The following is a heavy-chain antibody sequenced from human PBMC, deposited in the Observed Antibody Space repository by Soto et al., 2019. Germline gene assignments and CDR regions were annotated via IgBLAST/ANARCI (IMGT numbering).Heavy chain of an antibody. D-gene: IGHD6-13*01. V-gene: IGHV3-30-3*01. CDR3: ARDYSSGWCLDY. CDR1: GFPFSADA. CDR2: ISYDGNNK. J-gene: IGHJ4*02. Sequence: QVQLVESGGGVVQPGNSLRLSCAGSGFPFSADAMHWVRQAPGKGLEWVAAISYDGNNKNHADSVKGRFTVSRDNSKNTLYLQSYSLRPEDTAVYYCARDYSSGWCLDYWGQGSLVTVSS.